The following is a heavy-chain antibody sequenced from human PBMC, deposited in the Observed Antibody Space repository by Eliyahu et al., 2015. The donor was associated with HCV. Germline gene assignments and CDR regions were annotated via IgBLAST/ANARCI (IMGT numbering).Heavy chain of an antibody. J-gene: IGHJ6*02. CDR1: GFTFINYG. V-gene: IGHV3-30*18. D-gene: IGHD4-17*01. CDR2: ISYDGSNK. Sequence: QVQLVESGGGVVQPGSSLRLSCAASGFTFINYGXHWVRQAPGKGVEWVAVISYDGSNKYYADSVKGRFTISRDNSKNTLYLQMNSLRAEDTAVYYCAKVLRAYGDYVSGMDVWGQGTTVTVSS. CDR3: AKVLRAYGDYVSGMDV.